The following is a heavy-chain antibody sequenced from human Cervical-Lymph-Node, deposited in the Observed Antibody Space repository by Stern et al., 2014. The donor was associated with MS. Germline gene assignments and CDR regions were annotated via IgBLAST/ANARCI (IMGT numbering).Heavy chain of an antibody. CDR3: ARGSRADYYDTYFDY. D-gene: IGHD3-22*01. CDR1: GYTFTGYY. J-gene: IGHJ4*02. Sequence: MQLVESGAEVKKPGASVKVSCKASGYTFTGYYMHWVRQAPGQGLEWMGWINPNSGGTNYAQKLQGWVTMNRDTSISTAYMELSRLRSDDTAVYYCARGSRADYYDTYFDYWGQGTLVTVSS. V-gene: IGHV1-2*04. CDR2: INPNSGGT.